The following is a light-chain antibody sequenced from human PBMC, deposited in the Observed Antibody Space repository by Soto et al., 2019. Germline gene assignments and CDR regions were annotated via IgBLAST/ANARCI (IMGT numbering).Light chain of an antibody. CDR2: HAS. J-gene: IGKJ1*01. V-gene: IGKV1-5*01. CDR3: QQYNSYPRT. CDR1: QSISTW. Sequence: DIQMIQSPSTLSASIGDRVTITCRASQSISTWLAWYQQKPGKAPTLLIYHASSLASGVPSRFSGSGSGTEFTLTISSLQPDDFATYHCQQYNSYPRTFGQGTKVDIK.